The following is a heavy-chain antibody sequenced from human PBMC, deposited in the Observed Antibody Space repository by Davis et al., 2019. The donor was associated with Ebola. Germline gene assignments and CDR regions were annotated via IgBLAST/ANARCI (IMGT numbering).Heavy chain of an antibody. V-gene: IGHV1-2*06. J-gene: IGHJ4*02. CDR2: VILKSGAT. Sequence: ASVKVSCKASGYTFTDYNIHWMRHDPGQGLEWLGRVILKSGATNYAQKFQGRVTMTRDTSISTVYMELSSLRYDDTADYYCARGHNYAHEYWGQGTLVTVSS. D-gene: IGHD4-11*01. CDR1: GYTFTDYN. CDR3: ARGHNYAHEY.